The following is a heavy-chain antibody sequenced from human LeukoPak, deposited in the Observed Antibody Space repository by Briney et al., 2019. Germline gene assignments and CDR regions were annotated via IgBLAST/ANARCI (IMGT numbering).Heavy chain of an antibody. D-gene: IGHD2-2*01. CDR3: ARRRYCSSTSCLDY. J-gene: IGHJ4*02. Sequence: ASVKVSCKASGYTFTSYGISWVRQAPGQGLEWMGWISAYNGNTNYVQKLQGRVTMTTDTSTSTAYMELRSLRSDDTAVYYCARRRYCSSTSCLDYWGQGTLVTVSS. V-gene: IGHV1-18*01. CDR1: GYTFTSYG. CDR2: ISAYNGNT.